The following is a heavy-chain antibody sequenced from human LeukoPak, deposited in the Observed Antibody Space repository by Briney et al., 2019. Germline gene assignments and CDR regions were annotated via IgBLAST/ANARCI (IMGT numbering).Heavy chain of an antibody. CDR1: GYTFTSYG. Sequence: VSVEVSCKASGYTFTSYGISWVRQAPGQGLEWMGWISAYNGNTNYAQKLQGRVTMTTDTSTATAYMELRGLRSDDTAVYYCARAEKPNWGNYYYYCMDVWGKGTTVTVSS. J-gene: IGHJ6*03. D-gene: IGHD7-27*01. CDR3: ARAEKPNWGNYYYYCMDV. CDR2: ISAYNGNT. V-gene: IGHV1-18*01.